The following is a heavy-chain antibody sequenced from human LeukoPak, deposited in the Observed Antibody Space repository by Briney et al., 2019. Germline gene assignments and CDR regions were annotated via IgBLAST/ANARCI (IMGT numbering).Heavy chain of an antibody. CDR2: IHYDGTYT. CDR1: GFTFSTYW. V-gene: IGHV3-74*01. CDR3: ARGAEGHNYGELDS. D-gene: IGHD5-18*01. Sequence: PGGSLRLSCAASGFTFSTYWMHWVRQIPGKGLVWLSRIHYDGTYTTYVDSVRGRFTTSRDNTKSTLYLQMNSLRADDTAVYYCARGAEGHNYGELDSWGQGTLVTVSS. J-gene: IGHJ5*01.